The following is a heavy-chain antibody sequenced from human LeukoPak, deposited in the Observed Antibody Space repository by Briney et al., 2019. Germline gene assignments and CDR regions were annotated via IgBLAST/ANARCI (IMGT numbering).Heavy chain of an antibody. CDR1: GFTFSSYS. CDR3: ARRYGDSTSPRGMDV. V-gene: IGHV3-21*01. CDR2: ITGSSSSI. Sequence: GGSLRLSCAASGFTFSSYSMNWVRQAPGKGLEWVSSITGSSSSISYADSVRGRFTISRDNAKNSLYLQMNSLRVEDTAVYYCARRYGDSTSPRGMDVWGKGTTVTVSS. J-gene: IGHJ6*04. D-gene: IGHD4-17*01.